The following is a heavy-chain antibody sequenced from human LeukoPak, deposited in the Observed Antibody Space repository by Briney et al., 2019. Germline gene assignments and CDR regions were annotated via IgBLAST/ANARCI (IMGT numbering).Heavy chain of an antibody. Sequence: GGSLRLSCAASGLTFSSYGMHWVRQAPGKGLEWVALIWYDGSKKFYTDSVKGRFTISRDNSKNTLYLQMNSLRAEDTAVCYCARDEAVMTTVLSDAFDIWGQGTMVTVSS. D-gene: IGHD4-17*01. CDR1: GLTFSSYG. CDR3: ARDEAVMTTVLSDAFDI. V-gene: IGHV3-33*01. CDR2: IWYDGSKK. J-gene: IGHJ3*02.